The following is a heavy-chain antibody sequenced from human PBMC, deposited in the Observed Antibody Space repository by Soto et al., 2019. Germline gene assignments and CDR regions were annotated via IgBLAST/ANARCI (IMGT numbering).Heavy chain of an antibody. CDR1: GFTFRTYS. J-gene: IGHJ6*02. V-gene: IGHV3-21*01. D-gene: IGHD2-15*01. CDR3: ARDTQLSFSVYYGMDV. CDR2: ISSSSSYI. Sequence: EVQLVESGGGLVKPGGSLRLSCAASGFTFRTYSMNWVRQAPGKGLEWVSSISSSSSYIYNADSVKGRFTISRDNAKNSLYLQMNSLRAEDPAVYYCARDTQLSFSVYYGMDVWGQGTTVTVSS.